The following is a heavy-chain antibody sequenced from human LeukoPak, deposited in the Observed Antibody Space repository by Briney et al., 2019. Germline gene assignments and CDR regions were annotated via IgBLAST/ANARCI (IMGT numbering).Heavy chain of an antibody. CDR1: GGSISSSSYY. D-gene: IGHD2-15*01. V-gene: IGHV4-39*01. Sequence: SETLSLTCTVSGGSISSSSYYWGWIRQPPGKGLEWIGSIYYSGSTYYNPSLKSRVTISVDTSKNQFSLKLSSVTAADTAVYYCASFYCSGGSCYSASVNFDPWGQGTLVTVSS. CDR2: IYYSGST. J-gene: IGHJ5*02. CDR3: ASFYCSGGSCYSASVNFDP.